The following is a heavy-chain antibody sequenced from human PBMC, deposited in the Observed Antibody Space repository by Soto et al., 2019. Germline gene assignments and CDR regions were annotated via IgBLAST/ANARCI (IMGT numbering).Heavy chain of an antibody. Sequence: GGSLRLSCAASGFNVNSDYMNWVRQTPGKGLEWVASIYSGETTYYADSVRGRFTISSDKSKNTLYFQLSSLRIEDTAVYYCTRHGRRLGRLSLLEYWGQGVLVTVSS. V-gene: IGHV3-53*01. CDR3: TRHGRRLGRLSLLEY. D-gene: IGHD1-26*01. CDR2: IYSGETT. CDR1: GFNVNSDY. J-gene: IGHJ4*02.